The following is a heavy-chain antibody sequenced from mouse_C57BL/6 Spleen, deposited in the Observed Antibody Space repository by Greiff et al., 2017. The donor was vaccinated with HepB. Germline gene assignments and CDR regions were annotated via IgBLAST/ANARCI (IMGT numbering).Heavy chain of an antibody. Sequence: EVKLVESEGGLVQPGSSMKLSCTASGFTFSDYYMAWVRQVPEKGLEWVANINYDGSSTYYLDSLKSRFIISRDNAKNILYLQMSSLKSEDTATYYCARVSYSNYGYFDVWGTGTTVTVSS. J-gene: IGHJ1*03. V-gene: IGHV5-16*01. CDR2: INYDGSST. D-gene: IGHD2-5*01. CDR1: GFTFSDYY. CDR3: ARVSYSNYGYFDV.